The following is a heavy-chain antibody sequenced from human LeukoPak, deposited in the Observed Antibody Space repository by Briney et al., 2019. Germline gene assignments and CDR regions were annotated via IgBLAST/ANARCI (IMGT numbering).Heavy chain of an antibody. CDR1: GFTFSSYW. V-gene: IGHV3-7*01. J-gene: IGHJ4*02. Sequence: GGSLRLSCAASGFTFSSYWMSWVRQAPGKGLEWVANIKQDGSEKYYVDSVKGRFTISRDNAKNSLYLQMNGLRAEDTAVYYCARDDIGYSYGYAYWGQGTLVTVSS. CDR2: IKQDGSEK. CDR3: ARDDIGYSYGYAY. D-gene: IGHD5-18*01.